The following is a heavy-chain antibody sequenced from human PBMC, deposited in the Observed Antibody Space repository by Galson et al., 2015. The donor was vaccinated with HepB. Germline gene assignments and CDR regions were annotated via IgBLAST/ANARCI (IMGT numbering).Heavy chain of an antibody. Sequence: SVKVSCKASGYTFSSYSMHWVRQAPGQGLEWMGIINPSGGSTSNARKFQGRVTMTRDTSTSTVYMELSSLRSEDTAVYYCARTRGRLYHFDYWGQGTLVTVSS. CDR1: GYTFSSYS. CDR3: ARTRGRLYHFDY. D-gene: IGHD2-2*02. V-gene: IGHV1-46*01. CDR2: INPSGGST. J-gene: IGHJ4*02.